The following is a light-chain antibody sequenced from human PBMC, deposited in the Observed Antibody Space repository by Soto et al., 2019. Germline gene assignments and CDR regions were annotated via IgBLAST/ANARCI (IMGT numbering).Light chain of an antibody. CDR1: QSISSW. CDR2: DAS. CDR3: QQYNSYSGGT. J-gene: IGKJ1*01. Sequence: DIQMTQSPSTLSASVGDRVTITCRASQSISSWLAWYQQKPGKAPKLLTYDASSLESGVPSRFSGSGSGTEFTLTISSLQPDDFATYYCQQYNSYSGGTFGQGTKVDIK. V-gene: IGKV1-5*01.